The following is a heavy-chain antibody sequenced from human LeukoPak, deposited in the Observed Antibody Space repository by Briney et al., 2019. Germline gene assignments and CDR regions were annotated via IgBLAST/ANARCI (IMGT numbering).Heavy chain of an antibody. CDR2: INHSGST. CDR1: GGSFSGYY. Sequence: PSETLSLTCAVYGGSFSGYYWSWIRQPPGNGLEWIGEINHSGSTNYNPSLKSRVTISVDTSKNQFSLKLSSVTAADTAVYYWARGFAGQLWSLPDYYYYYGMDVWGQGTTVTVSS. J-gene: IGHJ6*02. V-gene: IGHV4-34*01. D-gene: IGHD5-18*01. CDR3: ARGFAGQLWSLPDYYYYYGMDV.